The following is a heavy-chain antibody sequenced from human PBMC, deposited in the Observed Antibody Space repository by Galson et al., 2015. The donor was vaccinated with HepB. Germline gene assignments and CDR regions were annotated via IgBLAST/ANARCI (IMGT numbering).Heavy chain of an antibody. CDR3: ARDLRGSSLDV. CDR2: IDTNTGNP. J-gene: IGHJ6*04. CDR1: GYTFTSYA. D-gene: IGHD5/OR15-5a*01. Sequence: SVKVSCKASGYTFTSYAMNWVRQAPGQGLEWMGWIDTNTGNPTYAQGFTGRFVFSLDTSVSTAYLQISSLKAEDTAVFYCARDLRGSSLDVWGKGTTVTVPS. V-gene: IGHV7-4-1*02.